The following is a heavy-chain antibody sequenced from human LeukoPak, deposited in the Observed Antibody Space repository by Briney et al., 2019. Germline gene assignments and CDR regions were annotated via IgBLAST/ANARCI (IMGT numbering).Heavy chain of an antibody. D-gene: IGHD4-11*01. J-gene: IGHJ5*02. V-gene: IGHV4-39*07. CDR2: IYYSGRT. CDR3: ARRGYSNYVPRGWFDP. Sequence: SETLSLTCTVSGGSITSSSYYWGWIRQPPGKGLEWIGSIYYSGRTYYNPSLKRRVTMSVDTSKNRFSLKVTYVTAADTAVYYCARRGYSNYVPRGWFDPWGQGTLVTVSS. CDR1: GGSITSSSYY.